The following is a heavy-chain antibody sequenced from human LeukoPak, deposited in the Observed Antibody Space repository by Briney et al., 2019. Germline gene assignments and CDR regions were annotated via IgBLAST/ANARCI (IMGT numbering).Heavy chain of an antibody. V-gene: IGHV1-69*05. CDR1: GGTFSSYA. J-gene: IGHJ4*02. Sequence: SVKVSCKASGGTFSSYAISWVRQAPGQGLEWMGGIIPIFGTANYARKFQGRVTITTDESTSTAYMELSSLRSEDTAVYYCARGRSYYESSGYYYDYWGQGTLVTVSS. CDR3: ARGRSYYESSGYYYDY. D-gene: IGHD3-22*01. CDR2: IIPIFGTA.